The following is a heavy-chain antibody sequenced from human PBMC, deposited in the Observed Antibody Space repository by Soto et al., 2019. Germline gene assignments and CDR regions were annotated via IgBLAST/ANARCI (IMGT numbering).Heavy chain of an antibody. Sequence: QVQLVQSGAEEKKPGASVKVSCKASGYTFTGYAMHWVRQAPGQRLEWMGWINAGNCNTKYSQKFQGRVTITRDTSASKAYMELSSLRSEDTAVYYCARAVAVPADFDYWGQGTLVTVSS. J-gene: IGHJ4*02. CDR1: GYTFTGYA. D-gene: IGHD6-19*01. CDR2: INAGNCNT. CDR3: ARAVAVPADFDY. V-gene: IGHV1-3*05.